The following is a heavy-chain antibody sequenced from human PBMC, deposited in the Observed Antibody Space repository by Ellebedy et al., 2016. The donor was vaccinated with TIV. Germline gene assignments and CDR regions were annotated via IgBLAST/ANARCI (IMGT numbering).Heavy chain of an antibody. Sequence: GESLKISCAASGFTFSNAYMNWVRQAPGKGLEWVGRIESKTAGGTILYAAPVKGRFTISRDDSKNTLYLQMNSLKTEDTAVYYCTTTSGWYKVFDYWGQGTLVTVSP. D-gene: IGHD6-19*01. CDR2: IESKTAGGTI. V-gene: IGHV3-15*07. J-gene: IGHJ4*02. CDR1: GFTFSNAY. CDR3: TTTSGWYKVFDY.